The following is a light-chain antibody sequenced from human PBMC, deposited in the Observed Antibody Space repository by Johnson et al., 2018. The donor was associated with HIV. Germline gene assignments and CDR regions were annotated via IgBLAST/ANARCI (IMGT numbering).Light chain of an antibody. Sequence: QSVLTQPPSVSAAPGQKVTISCSGISSNIGNNYVSWYQQLPGTAPKLLIYENNKRPSGIPDRFSGSKSGTSATLGITGLQTGDEADYYCGAWDSILSAHYVFGTVTKVTGL. CDR1: SSNIGNNY. J-gene: IGLJ1*01. CDR3: GAWDSILSAHYV. CDR2: ENN. V-gene: IGLV1-51*02.